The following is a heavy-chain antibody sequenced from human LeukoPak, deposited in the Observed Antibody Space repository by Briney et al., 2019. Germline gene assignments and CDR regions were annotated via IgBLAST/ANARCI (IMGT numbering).Heavy chain of an antibody. CDR2: IYSGGTT. D-gene: IGHD2-15*01. J-gene: IGHJ6*02. CDR1: GFTVNSNY. V-gene: IGHV3-53*04. Sequence: GGSLRLSCAASGFTVNSNYMSWVRQALGKGLEWVSSIYSGGTTSYADSVRGRFTISRHHSENTLFLQMDSLRTEDTAVYYCATLPIVVTLARIWGQGTSVTVSS. CDR3: ATLPIVVTLARI.